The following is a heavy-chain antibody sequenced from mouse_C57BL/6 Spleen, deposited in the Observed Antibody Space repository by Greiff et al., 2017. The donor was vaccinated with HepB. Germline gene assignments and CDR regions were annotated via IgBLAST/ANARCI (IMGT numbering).Heavy chain of an antibody. J-gene: IGHJ3*01. Sequence: EVQLQQSGAELVKPGASVKLSCTASGFNIKDYYMHWVKQRTEQGLEWIGRIDPEDGETKYAPKFLGKATITADTSSNTAYLQLSSLTSEDTAVYSWAREVYRNSVGFAYWGQGTLVTVSA. CDR2: IDPEDGET. CDR1: GFNIKDYY. V-gene: IGHV14-2*01. CDR3: AREVYRNSVGFAY. D-gene: IGHD2-1*01.